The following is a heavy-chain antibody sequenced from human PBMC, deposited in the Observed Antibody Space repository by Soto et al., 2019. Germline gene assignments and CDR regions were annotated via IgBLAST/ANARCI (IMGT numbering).Heavy chain of an antibody. CDR2: INPNSGGT. V-gene: IGHV1-2*04. Sequence: ASVKVSSKASGYALTNFAMHWVRQAPGQGLEWMGWINPNSGGTNYAQKFQGWVTMTRDTSISTAYMELSRLRSDDTAVYYCARDLVRGVMAMGAFDIWGQGTMVTVSS. J-gene: IGHJ3*02. D-gene: IGHD3-10*01. CDR1: GYALTNFA. CDR3: ARDLVRGVMAMGAFDI.